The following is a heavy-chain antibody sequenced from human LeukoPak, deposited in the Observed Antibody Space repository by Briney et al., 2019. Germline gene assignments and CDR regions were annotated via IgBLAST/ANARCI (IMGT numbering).Heavy chain of an antibody. D-gene: IGHD3-16*01. CDR1: GFTFSSYN. Sequence: PGGSLRLSCAASGFTFSSYNMNWVRQAPGKGLEWVPYISSSSGSIYYADSMKGRFTISRDNARNTLYLQMNSLRTEDTAVYYRTRLTPPFDYWGQGTLVTVSS. J-gene: IGHJ4*02. CDR3: TRLTPPFDY. CDR2: ISSSSGSI. V-gene: IGHV3-48*04.